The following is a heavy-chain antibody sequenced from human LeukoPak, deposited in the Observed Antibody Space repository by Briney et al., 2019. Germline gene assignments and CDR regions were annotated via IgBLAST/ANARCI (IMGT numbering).Heavy chain of an antibody. CDR3: AREGGYGDYVFDY. J-gene: IGHJ4*02. V-gene: IGHV3-21*01. D-gene: IGHD4-17*01. Sequence: PGGSLRLSCAASGFTFSSYSMNWVRQAPGKGLEWVSSISSSSSYIYYADSVKGRFTISRDNAKNSLYPQMNSLRAEDTAVYYCAREGGYGDYVFDYWGQGTLVTVSS. CDR2: ISSSSSYI. CDR1: GFTFSSYS.